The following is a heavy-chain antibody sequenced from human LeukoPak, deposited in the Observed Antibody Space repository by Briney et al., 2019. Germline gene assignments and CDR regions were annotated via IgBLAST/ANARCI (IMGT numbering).Heavy chain of an antibody. V-gene: IGHV3-30*02. CDR1: GFTFSSYG. J-gene: IGHJ4*02. Sequence: GGSLRLSCAASGFTFSSYGMHWVCQAPGKGLQWVTFIRYDGSNKHYADSVKGRFNISRDNSKNTLYLQMNSLRAEDTAVYYCAKDTPAYDSSGYYYPYLDYWGQGTLVTVSS. CDR3: AKDTPAYDSSGYYYPYLDY. CDR2: IRYDGSNK. D-gene: IGHD3-22*01.